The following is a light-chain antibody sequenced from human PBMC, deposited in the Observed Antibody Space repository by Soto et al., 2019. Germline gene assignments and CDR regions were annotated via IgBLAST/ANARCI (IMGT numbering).Light chain of an antibody. CDR1: QSVSSSY. CDR2: GAS. J-gene: IGKJ1*01. CDR3: QQYGSSPPWT. V-gene: IGKV3-20*01. Sequence: EIVLTQSPGTLSLSPGERATLSCRASQSVSSSYLVCYQQKPGQAPRVLIYGASSRATGIPDRFSGSGSGTDFTLTISRLEPEDFAVYYCQQYGSSPPWTFGQGTKVDIK.